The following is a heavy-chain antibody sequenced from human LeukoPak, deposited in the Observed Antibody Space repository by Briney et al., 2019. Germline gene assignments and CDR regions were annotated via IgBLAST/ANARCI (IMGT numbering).Heavy chain of an antibody. CDR2: IWYDGSNK. CDR1: GFTFSSYG. CDR3: ARDFTFGGVIAALDY. J-gene: IGHJ4*02. Sequence: PGRSLRLSCAASGFTFSSYGMHWVRQAPGKGLEWVAVIWYDGSNKYYADSVKGRFTISRDNSKNTLYLQMNSLRAEDTAVYYCARDFTFGGVIAALDYWGQGTLVTVSS. D-gene: IGHD3-16*02. V-gene: IGHV3-33*01.